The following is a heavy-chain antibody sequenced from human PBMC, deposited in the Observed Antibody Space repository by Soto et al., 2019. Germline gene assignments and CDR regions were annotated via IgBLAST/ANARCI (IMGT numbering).Heavy chain of an antibody. D-gene: IGHD6-13*01. CDR1: GFTFSSYA. CDR3: AKWQQQADYYYYYGMDV. V-gene: IGHV3-23*01. Sequence: GGSLRLSCAASGFTFSSYAMSWVRQAPGKGLEWVSAISGSGGSTYYADSVKGRFTISRDNSKNTLYLQMNSLRAEDTAVYYCAKWQQQADYYYYYGMDVWGQGTTVTVSS. CDR2: ISGSGGST. J-gene: IGHJ6*02.